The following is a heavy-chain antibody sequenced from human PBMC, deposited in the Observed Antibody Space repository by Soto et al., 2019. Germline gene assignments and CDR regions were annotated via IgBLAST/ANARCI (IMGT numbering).Heavy chain of an antibody. Sequence: GESLKISCKASGYSFSNYWIGWVRQMPGKGLGWMGIIYPGDSDTRYSPSFQGQVTISADKSINTAYLQWSSLKASDTARYYCARSRIMGMTWSFDYWGQGTQVTVSS. CDR2: IYPGDSDT. CDR3: ARSRIMGMTWSFDY. CDR1: GYSFSNYW. D-gene: IGHD1-26*01. J-gene: IGHJ4*02. V-gene: IGHV5-51*01.